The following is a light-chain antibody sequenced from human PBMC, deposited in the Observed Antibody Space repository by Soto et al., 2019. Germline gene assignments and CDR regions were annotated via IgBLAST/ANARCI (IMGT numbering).Light chain of an antibody. V-gene: IGLV2-14*01. CDR1: SSDVGGYNY. J-gene: IGLJ1*01. CDR2: DVS. CDR3: SSYTSSSTPSYV. Sequence: QSVLTQPASVSGSPGQSITISCTGTSSDVGGYNYVSWYQQHPGNAPKLMIYDVSNRPSGVSNRFSGSKSGNTASLTISGLQAEDEADYYCSSYTSSSTPSYVFGTGPKVTVL.